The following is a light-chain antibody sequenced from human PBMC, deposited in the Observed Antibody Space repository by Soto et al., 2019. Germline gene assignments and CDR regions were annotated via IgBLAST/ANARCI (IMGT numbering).Light chain of an antibody. CDR3: QQYGSSPLT. J-gene: IGKJ4*01. CDR2: DAS. CDR1: QSVRSNY. Sequence: EMVLTQSPDTLSLSPGARATLSCRASQSVRSNYLAWYQQKPGQAPRFLIYDASSRATGIPDRFSGSGSGTDFNLTISRLEPDDFAVYYCQQYGSSPLTFGGGTKVEIK. V-gene: IGKV3-20*01.